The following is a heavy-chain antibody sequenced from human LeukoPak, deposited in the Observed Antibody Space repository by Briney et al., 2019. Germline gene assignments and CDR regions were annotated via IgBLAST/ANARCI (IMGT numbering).Heavy chain of an antibody. CDR2: INPDGSEK. CDR3: ARVGYCDESIDY. Sequence: PGGSLRLSCAASGFIFSRYCMTWVRQAPGKGLEWVANINPDGSEKKYVDSVKGRFTISRDNAKNSLYLQTSGLRAEDTAVYYCARVGYCDESIDYWGQGTLVTVSS. CDR1: GFIFSRYC. V-gene: IGHV3-7*03. D-gene: IGHD3-22*01. J-gene: IGHJ4*02.